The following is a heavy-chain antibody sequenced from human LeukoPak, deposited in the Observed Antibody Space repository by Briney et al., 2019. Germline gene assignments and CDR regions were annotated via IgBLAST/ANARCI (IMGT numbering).Heavy chain of an antibody. V-gene: IGHV4-39*07. J-gene: IGHJ5*02. Sequence: NPSETLSLTCAVSGGSISSGVYSWSWIRQPPGKGLEWIESIYYSGSTYYNPSLKSRVTISVDTSKNQFSLKLSSVTAADTAVYYCARVEGLFYDSSGYLHNWFDPWGQGTLVTVSS. CDR2: IYYSGST. D-gene: IGHD3-22*01. CDR3: ARVEGLFYDSSGYLHNWFDP. CDR1: GGSISSGVYS.